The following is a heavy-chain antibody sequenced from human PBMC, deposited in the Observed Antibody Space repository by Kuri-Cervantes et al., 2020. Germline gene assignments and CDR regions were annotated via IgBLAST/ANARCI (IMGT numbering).Heavy chain of an antibody. CDR2: ISYDRSNK. CDR1: GFTFSSYG. V-gene: IGHV3-30*03. J-gene: IGHJ6*02. D-gene: IGHD2-2*01. Sequence: GESLKISCAASGFTFSSYGMHWVRQAPGKGLEWVAVISYDRSNKYYADSVKGRFTISRDNSKNTLCLQMNSLRAEDTAVYYCARDAARYCSSTSCYPFPAGDGGMDVWGQGTTVTVSS. CDR3: ARDAARYCSSTSCYPFPAGDGGMDV.